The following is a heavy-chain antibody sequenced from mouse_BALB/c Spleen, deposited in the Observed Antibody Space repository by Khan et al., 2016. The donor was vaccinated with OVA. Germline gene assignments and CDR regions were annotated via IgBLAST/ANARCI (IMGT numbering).Heavy chain of an antibody. D-gene: IGHD2-14*01. CDR3: AKYCRYDVYLDY. Sequence: VQLQQSGPELVKPGASVKMSCKASGYTFTSYVMHWLRQKPGQGLEWIGYIYPFNDDTKYNEKFKGKATLTPDKSSSTAYMELSILTSEDSAVYYWAKYCRYDVYLDYWGQGTTLTVSS. J-gene: IGHJ2*01. V-gene: IGHV1S136*01. CDR2: IYPFNDDT. CDR1: GYTFTSYV.